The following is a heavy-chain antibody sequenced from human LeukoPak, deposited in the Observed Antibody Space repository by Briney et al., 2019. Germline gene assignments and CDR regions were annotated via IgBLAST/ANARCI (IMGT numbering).Heavy chain of an antibody. D-gene: IGHD2-15*01. V-gene: IGHV3-74*01. Sequence: GGSLRLSCVASGFTFSSYWMHWVRQVPGKGLVWVSHINGDGSSTSYADSVKGRFTISRDNAKNTLFLQMNSLRAEDTAVYYCARGGVSRPTLYDYWSQGTLVTVSS. J-gene: IGHJ4*02. CDR2: INGDGSST. CDR1: GFTFSSYW. CDR3: ARGGVSRPTLYDY.